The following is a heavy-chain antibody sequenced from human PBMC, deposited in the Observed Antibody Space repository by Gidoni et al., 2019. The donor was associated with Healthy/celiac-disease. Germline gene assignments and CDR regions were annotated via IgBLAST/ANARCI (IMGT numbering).Heavy chain of an antibody. CDR1: GLTLSRYE. Sequence: QVQLVESGGGVAQPGRSLSISCAASGLTLSRYELHWVRQAPGKGLEWLAVNWFVGSNKSYAVSVKGRFTISRDNSMNTLYLQMNSLRAEDTAVYYCARDTTVHPFGLPTAADAFDVWGQGTMVTVSS. V-gene: IGHV3-33*01. CDR2: NWFVGSNK. D-gene: IGHD3-3*01. CDR3: ARDTTVHPFGLPTAADAFDV. J-gene: IGHJ3*01.